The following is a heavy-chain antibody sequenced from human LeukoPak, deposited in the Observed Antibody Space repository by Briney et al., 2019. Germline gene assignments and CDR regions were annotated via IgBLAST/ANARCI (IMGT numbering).Heavy chain of an antibody. V-gene: IGHV3-23*01. CDR1: GFTFTTYA. CDR2: ISGGGGGT. D-gene: IGHD3-9*01. Sequence: PGGSLRLSCAASGFTFTTYAMGWVRQSPGKGLPWVSSISGGGGGTYYAEFVKGRFTISRDNSKNTLYLQMNSLRAEDTAVYYCAKFYDILTGYFDHWGQGTLVTVSS. J-gene: IGHJ4*02. CDR3: AKFYDILTGYFDH.